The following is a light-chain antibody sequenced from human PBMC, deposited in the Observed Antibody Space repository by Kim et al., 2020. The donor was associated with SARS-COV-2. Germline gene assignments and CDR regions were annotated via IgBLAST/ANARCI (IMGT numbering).Light chain of an antibody. Sequence: SVSPGERATLSCRASQSVGRNVAWYQHLPGQAPRLLIYDTSTRATGLPARFSGSGSGTEFSLTISSLQSEDFAVYYCQQYNSWPETFGQGTKLEIK. CDR2: DTS. CDR1: QSVGRN. J-gene: IGKJ2*01. V-gene: IGKV3-15*01. CDR3: QQYNSWPET.